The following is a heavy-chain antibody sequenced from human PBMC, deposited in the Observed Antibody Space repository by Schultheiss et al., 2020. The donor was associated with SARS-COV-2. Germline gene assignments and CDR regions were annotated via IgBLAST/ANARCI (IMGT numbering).Heavy chain of an antibody. D-gene: IGHD3-16*01. V-gene: IGHV4-34*01. Sequence: SETLSITCAVYGGSFSGYYWSWIRQPPGKGLEWIGEINHSGSTNYNPSLKSRVTISVDTSKNQFSLKLSSVTAADTAVYYCATSYGYWGQGTLVTVSS. CDR2: INHSGST. CDR1: GGSFSGYY. J-gene: IGHJ4*02. CDR3: ATSYGY.